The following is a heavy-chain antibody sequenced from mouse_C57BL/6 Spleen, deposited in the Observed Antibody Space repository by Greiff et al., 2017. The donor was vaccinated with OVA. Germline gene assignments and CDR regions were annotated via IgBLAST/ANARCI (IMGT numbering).Heavy chain of an antibody. CDR2: ISNGGGST. CDR3: ARQESTMVTTDAMDY. D-gene: IGHD2-2*01. Sequence: DVKLVESGGGLVQPGGSLKLSCAASGFTFSDYYMYWVRQTPEKRLEWVAYISNGGGSTYYPDTVKGRFTISRDNDKNTLYLQMSRVKYEDTAMYYCARQESTMVTTDAMDYWGQGTAVTVSS. CDR1: GFTFSDYY. V-gene: IGHV5-12*01. J-gene: IGHJ4*01.